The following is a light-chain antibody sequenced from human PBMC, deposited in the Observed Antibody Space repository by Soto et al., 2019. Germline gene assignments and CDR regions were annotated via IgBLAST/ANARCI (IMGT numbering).Light chain of an antibody. V-gene: IGKV1-5*01. CDR1: QSISSW. J-gene: IGKJ3*01. CDR3: QQYNSYPFT. CDR2: DAS. Sequence: DIQMTQSPSTLSASVGDRVTITCRASQSISSWLAWYQQKPGKAPKLLIYDASSLESGVPSRFSGSGSGTECTLTISSLQTDDFATYYCQQYNSYPFTFGPGTKVDIK.